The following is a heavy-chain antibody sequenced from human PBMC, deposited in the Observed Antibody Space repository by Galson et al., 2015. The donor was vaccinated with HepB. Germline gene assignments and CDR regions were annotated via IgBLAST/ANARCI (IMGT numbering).Heavy chain of an antibody. Sequence: SLRLSCAASGFTFSTYSMTWVRQAPGKGLEWVATLNEDGSEKWYVDSEKGRFTISRDNAKNLLYLQMHSLRAEDTAVYYCARDFRQVGAWDYWGQGTLVTVSS. CDR1: GFTFSTYS. CDR3: ARDFRQVGAWDY. V-gene: IGHV3-7*03. J-gene: IGHJ4*02. CDR2: LNEDGSEK. D-gene: IGHD3-16*01.